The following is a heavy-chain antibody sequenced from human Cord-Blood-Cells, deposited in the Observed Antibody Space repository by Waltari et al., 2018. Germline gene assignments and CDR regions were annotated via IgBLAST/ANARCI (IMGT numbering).Heavy chain of an antibody. CDR3: ARQRIAVADAFDI. CDR2: IYPGDSDT. J-gene: IGHJ3*02. Sequence: EVQLVQSGAEVKKPGESLKIPCKGSGYSFTRYGIGWVGQMPGKGLEWMGIIYPGDSDTRYSPSFQGQVTISADKSISTAYLQWSSLKASDTAMYYCARQRIAVADAFDIWGQGTMVTVSS. V-gene: IGHV5-51*01. D-gene: IGHD6-19*01. CDR1: GYSFTRYG.